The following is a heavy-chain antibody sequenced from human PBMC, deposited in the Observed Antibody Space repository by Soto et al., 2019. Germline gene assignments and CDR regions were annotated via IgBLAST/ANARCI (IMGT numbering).Heavy chain of an antibody. CDR3: ASTYYDFWRGYPAYYDGMDV. CDR2: IYYSGST. D-gene: IGHD3-3*01. CDR1: GGSISSYY. Sequence: SETLSLTCTVSGGSISSYYWSWIRQPPGKGLEWIGYIYYSGSTNYNPSLKSRVTISVDTSKNQFSLKLSSVTAADTAVYYCASTYYDFWRGYPAYYDGMDVWGQGTTVTVSS. V-gene: IGHV4-59*01. J-gene: IGHJ6*02.